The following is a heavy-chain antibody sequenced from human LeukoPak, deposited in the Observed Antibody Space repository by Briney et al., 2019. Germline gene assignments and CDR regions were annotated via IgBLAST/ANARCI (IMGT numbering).Heavy chain of an antibody. CDR2: ISYDGSNK. J-gene: IGHJ6*02. CDR1: GFTFSSYA. D-gene: IGHD3-3*01. CDR3: AREEYYDFWSGYKALNYYGMDV. V-gene: IGHV3-30-3*01. Sequence: GGSLRLSCAASGFTFSSYAMHWVRQAPGKGPEWVAVISYDGSNKYYADSVKGRFTISRDNSKNTLYLQMNSLRAEDTAVYYCAREEYYDFWSGYKALNYYGMDVWGQGTTVTVSS.